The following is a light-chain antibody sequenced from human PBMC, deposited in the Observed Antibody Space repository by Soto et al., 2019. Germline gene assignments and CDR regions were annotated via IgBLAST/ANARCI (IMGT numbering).Light chain of an antibody. CDR3: QQYPGYT. Sequence: ESVLTQSPGTLSLSPGERATLSCRASQSVSSSYLAWYQQKPGQAPRRLIYGASSRATGIPDRFSGSGSGTDFTLTISRLEPEDFAVYYCQQYPGYTFGQGTKLEIK. J-gene: IGKJ2*01. CDR1: QSVSSSY. V-gene: IGKV3-20*01. CDR2: GAS.